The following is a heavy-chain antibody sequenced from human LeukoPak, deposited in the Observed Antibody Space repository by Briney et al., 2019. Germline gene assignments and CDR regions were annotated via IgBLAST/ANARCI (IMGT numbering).Heavy chain of an antibody. CDR3: ASGFVVVPAAPQSAFDY. J-gene: IGHJ4*02. D-gene: IGHD2-2*01. CDR2: ISSSSSYI. CDR1: GFTFSSYS. V-gene: IGHV3-21*01. Sequence: GGSLRLSCAASGFTFSSYSMNWVRQAPGKGLEWVSSISSSSSYIYYADSVKGRFTISRDNAKNSLYLQMNSLRAEDTAVYYCASGFVVVPAAPQSAFDYWGQGTLVTVSS.